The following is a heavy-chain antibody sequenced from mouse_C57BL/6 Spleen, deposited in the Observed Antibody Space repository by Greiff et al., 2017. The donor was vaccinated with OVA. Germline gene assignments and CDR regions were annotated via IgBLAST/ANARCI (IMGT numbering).Heavy chain of an antibody. CDR1: GYSITSGYY. CDR2: ISYDGSN. Sequence: EVQLVESGPGLVKPSQSLSLTCSVTGYSITSGYYWNWIRQFPGNTLEWMGYISYDGSNNYNPSLKNRISITRDTSKNQFFLKLNSVTTEDTATYYCARVDYYGSYWYFDVWGTGTTVTVSS. D-gene: IGHD1-1*01. CDR3: ARVDYYGSYWYFDV. V-gene: IGHV3-6*01. J-gene: IGHJ1*03.